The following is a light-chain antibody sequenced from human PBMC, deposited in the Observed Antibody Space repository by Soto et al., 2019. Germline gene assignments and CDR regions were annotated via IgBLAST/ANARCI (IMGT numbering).Light chain of an antibody. J-gene: IGKJ1*01. Sequence: DIQMTQSPATLSASVGDRVTITCRASQSITTWVAWYQQKPGKAPKVLISDASRLENGVPSRFSGGGFGTEFTLTIRSLQPDDFATYYCQQYLSYSPWTFGQGTKVEMK. V-gene: IGKV1-5*01. CDR2: DAS. CDR3: QQYLSYSPWT. CDR1: QSITTW.